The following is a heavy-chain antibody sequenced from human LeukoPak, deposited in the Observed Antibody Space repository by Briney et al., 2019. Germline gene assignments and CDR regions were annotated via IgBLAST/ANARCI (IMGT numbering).Heavy chain of an antibody. CDR2: IYYSGST. CDR1: GGSISSSSYY. Sequence: SETLSLTCTVSGGSISSSSYYWGWIRQPPGKGLEWIGSIYYSGSTYYNPSLKSRVTISVDTSKNQFSLKLSSVTAADTAVYYCARHAGGDFWSGYPNWFDPWGQGTLVTVSS. J-gene: IGHJ5*02. D-gene: IGHD3-3*01. V-gene: IGHV4-39*01. CDR3: ARHAGGDFWSGYPNWFDP.